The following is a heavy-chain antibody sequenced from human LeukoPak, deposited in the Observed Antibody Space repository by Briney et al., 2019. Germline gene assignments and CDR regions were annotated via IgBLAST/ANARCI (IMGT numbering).Heavy chain of an antibody. J-gene: IGHJ1*01. CDR2: ISWNSGSI. CDR1: GFTFDDYA. Sequence: GGSLRLSCAASGFTFDDYAMHWVRQAPGKGLEWVSGISWNSGSIGYADSVKGRFTISRDNAKNSLYLQMNSLRAEDTALYYCAKAIYCGGDCYPEYLQHWGQGTLVTVSS. CDR3: AKAIYCGGDCYPEYLQH. D-gene: IGHD2-21*02. V-gene: IGHV3-9*01.